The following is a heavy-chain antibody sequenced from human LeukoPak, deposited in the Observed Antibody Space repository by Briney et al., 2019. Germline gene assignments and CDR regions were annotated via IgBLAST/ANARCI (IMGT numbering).Heavy chain of an antibody. D-gene: IGHD2-8*01. CDR3: ARSDIVLIVYAIAPFDY. CDR2: IIPIFGIA. V-gene: IGHV1-69*04. J-gene: IGHJ4*02. CDR1: RGTFSSYA. Sequence: GASVKVSCKASRGTFSSYAISWVRQAPGQGLEWMGRIIPIFGIANYAQKFQGRVTITADKSTSTAYMELSSLRSEDTAVYYCARSDIVLIVYAIAPFDYWGQGTLVTVSS.